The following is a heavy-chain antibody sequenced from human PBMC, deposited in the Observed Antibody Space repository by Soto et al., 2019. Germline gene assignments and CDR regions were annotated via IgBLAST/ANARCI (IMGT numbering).Heavy chain of an antibody. J-gene: IGHJ6*02. D-gene: IGHD3-3*01. CDR2: INPNSGGT. Sequence: ASVKVSSKASGYTFTGYYMHWVRQAPGQGLEWMGWINPNSGGTNYAQKFQGRVTMTRDTSISTAYMELSRLRSDDTAVYYCARDGHPLCRSGSINGYYYYGMKVWGQATTVTVSS. CDR3: ARDGHPLCRSGSINGYYYYGMKV. CDR1: GYTFTGYY. V-gene: IGHV1-2*02.